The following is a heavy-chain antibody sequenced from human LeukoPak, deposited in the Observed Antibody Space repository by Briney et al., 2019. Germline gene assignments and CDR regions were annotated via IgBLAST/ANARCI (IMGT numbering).Heavy chain of an antibody. CDR2: IYNSGST. J-gene: IGHJ6*04. D-gene: IGHD2/OR15-2a*01. Sequence: GGSLRLSCAASGFTVSSNDMSWVRQAPGKGLECVSIIYNSGSTFHADSAKGRFTISRDNSKNTLYLQMNSLRAEDTAVYYCAKVPFGGPGMDVWGKGTTVTVSS. V-gene: IGHV3-53*01. CDR3: AKVPFGGPGMDV. CDR1: GFTVSSND.